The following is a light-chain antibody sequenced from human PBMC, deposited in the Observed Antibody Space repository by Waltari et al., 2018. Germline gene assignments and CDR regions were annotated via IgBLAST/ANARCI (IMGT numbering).Light chain of an antibody. CDR2: ATA. J-gene: IGKJ2*01. V-gene: IGKV3-20*01. CDR3: QQYGESPMYT. Sequence: EDVLTPSPRTLSFCPEGSATLSCRASRSVANTYLFWYQQKFGQAPRLLFYATASRATDIAERFTGSGSGTDFTLTIDMLEPGDAAVYYCQQYGESPMYTFGQGTKLEV. CDR1: RSVANTY.